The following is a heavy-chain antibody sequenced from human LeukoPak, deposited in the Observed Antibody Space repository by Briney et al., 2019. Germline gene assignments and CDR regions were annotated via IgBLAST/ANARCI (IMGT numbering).Heavy chain of an antibody. CDR2: ISAYNGNT. CDR3: ARDSREYYYKPVDY. CDR1: GYTFTSYG. D-gene: IGHD3-10*01. J-gene: IGHJ4*02. Sequence: ASVKVSCKASGYTFTSYGISWVRQAPGQGLEWVGWISAYNGNTNYAQKLQGRVTMTTDTSTSTAYMELRSLRSDDTAVYYCARDSREYYYKPVDYWGQGTLVTVSS. V-gene: IGHV1-18*01.